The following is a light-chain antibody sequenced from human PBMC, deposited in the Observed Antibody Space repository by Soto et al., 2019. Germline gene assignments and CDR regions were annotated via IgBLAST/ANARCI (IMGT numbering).Light chain of an antibody. J-gene: IGKJ5*01. CDR3: QHYDHLPIT. V-gene: IGKV1-5*01. CDR2: GVS. CDR1: RSIGTW. Sequence: DIQMTQSPSTLSASVGDRVTITCRASRSIGTWLAWYQQRPGKAPKLLVYGVSSLETGVPSRFSGSGSGTDFTFTISSLQPEDVATYYCQHYDHLPITFGQGTRLEIK.